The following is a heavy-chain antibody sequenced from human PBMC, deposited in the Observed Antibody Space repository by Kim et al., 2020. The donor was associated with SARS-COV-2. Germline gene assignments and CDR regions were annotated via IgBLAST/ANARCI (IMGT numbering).Heavy chain of an antibody. D-gene: IGHD6-13*01. J-gene: IGHJ4*02. CDR1: GFTFSNAW. CDR3: TTDVRGSSWSADY. CDR2: IKSKTEGGTT. V-gene: IGHV3-15*01. Sequence: GGSLRLSCAASGFTFSNAWMSWVRQAPGKGLEWVGRIKSKTEGGTTDYAAPVKGRFTISRDDSKNTLYLQMNSLKTEDTAVYYCTTDVRGSSWSADYWGQGTLVTVSS.